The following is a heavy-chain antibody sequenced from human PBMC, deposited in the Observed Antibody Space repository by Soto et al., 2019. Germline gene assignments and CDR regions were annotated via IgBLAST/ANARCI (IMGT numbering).Heavy chain of an antibody. CDR1: SGSISSSNW. Sequence: SETLSLTCAVSSGSISSSNWWSWVRQPPGKGLEWIGEIYHSGSTNYNPSLKSRVTISVDKSKNQFSLKLSSVTAADTAVYYCARTRNDYIWGSYRPLDWLDPWGKGTLVTVYS. CDR3: ARTRNDYIWGSYRPLDWLDP. CDR2: IYHSGST. J-gene: IGHJ5*02. V-gene: IGHV4-4*02. D-gene: IGHD3-16*02.